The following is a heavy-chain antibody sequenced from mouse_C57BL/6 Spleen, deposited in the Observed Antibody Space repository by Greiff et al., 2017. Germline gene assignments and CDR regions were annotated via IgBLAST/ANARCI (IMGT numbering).Heavy chain of an antibody. CDR1: GYTFTSYW. V-gene: IGHV1-59*01. Sequence: VQLQQPGAELVRPGTSVKLSCKASGYTFTSYWMHWVKQRPGQGLEWIGVIDPSDSYTNYNQKFKGKATLTVDTSSSTAYMQLSSLTSEDSAVYYCARWIYGNYWDYAMDYWGQGTSVTVSS. CDR3: ARWIYGNYWDYAMDY. CDR2: IDPSDSYT. J-gene: IGHJ4*01. D-gene: IGHD2-1*01.